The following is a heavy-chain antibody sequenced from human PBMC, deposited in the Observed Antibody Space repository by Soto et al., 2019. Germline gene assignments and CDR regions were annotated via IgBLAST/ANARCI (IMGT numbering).Heavy chain of an antibody. J-gene: IGHJ4*02. CDR1: GGSISNYY. Sequence: QVQLQESGPGLVKPSETLSLTCTVSGGSISNYYWSWIRQPPGKGLEWIGYIYYSGSTNYNPSLKSRVTISVDTSKTQFSLKLSTVTAADTAVYYCARRYGSSFDYWGQGTLVTVSS. D-gene: IGHD3-10*01. V-gene: IGHV4-59*08. CDR3: ARRYGSSFDY. CDR2: IYYSGST.